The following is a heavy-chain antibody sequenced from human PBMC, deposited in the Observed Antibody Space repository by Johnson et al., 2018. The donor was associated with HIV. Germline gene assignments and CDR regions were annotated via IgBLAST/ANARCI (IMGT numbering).Heavy chain of an antibody. CDR2: INPDGSET. CDR3: AKDRSRLHDAFDI. V-gene: IGHV3-7*01. CDR1: GFTFSHSW. D-gene: IGHD5-24*01. Sequence: VQLVESGGGLVQPGGSLRLSCAASGFTFSHSWVTWVRQAPGKGLEWGANINPDGSETYYGDSVKGRFTISRDNAKNTLYLQMNTLGPEDTAVYYCAKDRSRLHDAFDIWGQGTMVTVSS. J-gene: IGHJ3*02.